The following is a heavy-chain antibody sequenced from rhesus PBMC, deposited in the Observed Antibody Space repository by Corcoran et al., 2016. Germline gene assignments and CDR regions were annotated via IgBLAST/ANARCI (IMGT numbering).Heavy chain of an antibody. CDR2: IYGSDSNT. Sequence: QLQLQESGPGLVKPSETLSVTCAVSGGSISSSYWSWIRQAPGKGLEGIWYIYGSDSNTNYNPSLKGRVTLSVETAKNQLSLKRSSVTAADTAVYYCASLWGSSGWSVDYWGQGVLVTVSS. D-gene: IGHD6S26*01. V-gene: IGHV4-169*02. CDR3: ASLWGSSGWSVDY. CDR1: GGSISSSY. J-gene: IGHJ4*01.